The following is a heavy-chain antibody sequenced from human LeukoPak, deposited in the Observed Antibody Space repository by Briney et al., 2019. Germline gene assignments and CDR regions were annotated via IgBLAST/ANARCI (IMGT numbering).Heavy chain of an antibody. D-gene: IGHD2-21*01. CDR3: AKSYDYYYGMDV. CDR1: GFTVSSNY. J-gene: IGHJ6*02. CDR2: IYSGGST. Sequence: GSLRLSCAASGFTVSSNYMSWVRQAPGKGLEWVSVIYSGGSTYYADSVKGRFTISRDNSKNTLYLQMNSLRAEDTAVYYCAKSYDYYYGMDVWGQGTTVTVSS. V-gene: IGHV3-53*01.